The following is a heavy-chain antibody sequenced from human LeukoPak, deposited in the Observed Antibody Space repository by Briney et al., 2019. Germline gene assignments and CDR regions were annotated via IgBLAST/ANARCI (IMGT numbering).Heavy chain of an antibody. J-gene: IGHJ4*02. Sequence: ASVKVSCKASGYTFTGYYMHRVRQAPGQGLEWMGWINPNSGGTNYAQKFQGRVTMTRDTSISTAYMELSRLRSDDTAVYYCARGSRLWGCSGGSCYGPLHFDYWGQGTLVTVSS. V-gene: IGHV1-2*02. CDR1: GYTFTGYY. CDR3: ARGSRLWGCSGGSCYGPLHFDY. CDR2: INPNSGGT. D-gene: IGHD2-15*01.